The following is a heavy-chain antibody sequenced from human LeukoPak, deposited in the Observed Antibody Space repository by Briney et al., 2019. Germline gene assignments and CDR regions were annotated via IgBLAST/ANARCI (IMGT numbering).Heavy chain of an antibody. V-gene: IGHV4-39*01. J-gene: IGHJ4*02. CDR3: ARIWLRSRTYYFDY. CDR1: GGSISSSRYY. CDR2: IYYSGST. D-gene: IGHD5-12*01. Sequence: SETLSLTCTVSGGSISSSRYYWGWIRQPPGKGLEWIGSIYYSGSTYYNPSLKSRVTISVDTSKNQFSLKLSSVTAADTAVYYCARIWLRSRTYYFDYWGQGTLVTVSS.